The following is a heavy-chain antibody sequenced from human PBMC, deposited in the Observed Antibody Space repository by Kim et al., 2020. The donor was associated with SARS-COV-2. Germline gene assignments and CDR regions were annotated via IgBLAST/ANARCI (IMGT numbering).Heavy chain of an antibody. J-gene: IGHJ4*02. D-gene: IGHD3-10*01. Sequence: SETLSLTCTVSGGSISGYFWSWIRQPPGMGLEWIGYIYYDGSANYNPSLRSRVTISVDTSKNQFSLKLSSVTAADTAVYCCGRFGSGASPVPDDCWGQGTLVTVSS. CDR3: GRFGSGASPVPDDC. CDR1: GGSISGYF. V-gene: IGHV4-59*01. CDR2: IYYDGSA.